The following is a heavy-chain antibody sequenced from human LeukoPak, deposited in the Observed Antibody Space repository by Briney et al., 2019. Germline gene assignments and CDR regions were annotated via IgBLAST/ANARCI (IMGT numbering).Heavy chain of an antibody. CDR2: ISWNSGSI. Sequence: GGSLRLSCAASGFTLDDYAMHWVRQAPGKGLEWVSGISWNSGSIGYADSVKGRFTISRDNAKNSLYLQMNSLRAEDTAVYYCAKGADDETYYDFWSGYLDYWGQGTLVTVSS. J-gene: IGHJ4*02. D-gene: IGHD3-3*01. V-gene: IGHV3-9*01. CDR3: AKGADDETYYDFWSGYLDY. CDR1: GFTLDDYA.